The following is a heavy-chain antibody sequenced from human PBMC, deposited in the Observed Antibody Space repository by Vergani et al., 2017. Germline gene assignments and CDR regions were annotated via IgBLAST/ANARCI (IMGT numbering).Heavy chain of an antibody. CDR3: ARERGYVYGSGDYYGMDV. Sequence: QVQLEESGGGVVQPGRSLRLSCAGSGFTLSSHAMHWVRQAPGKGLEWVAFIWYDGSKEYYADSVKGRFTISRDNSKNTLYLQMNNLRAADTAVYYCARERGYVYGSGDYYGMDVWGQGTTVTVSS. V-gene: IGHV3-33*01. CDR1: GFTLSSHA. CDR2: IWYDGSKE. J-gene: IGHJ6*02. D-gene: IGHD3-10*01.